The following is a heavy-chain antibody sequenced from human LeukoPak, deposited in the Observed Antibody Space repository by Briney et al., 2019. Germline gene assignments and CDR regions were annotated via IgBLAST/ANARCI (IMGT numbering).Heavy chain of an antibody. J-gene: IGHJ4*02. Sequence: GGSLRLSCAASGFTFSNSAMSWVRQAPGKGLEWVSSISSSSSYIYYADSVKGRFTISRDNAKNSLYLQMNSLRAEDTAVYYCARKGGYYYGSGSYSEYYFDYWGQGTLVTVSS. V-gene: IGHV3-21*01. CDR1: GFTFSNSA. D-gene: IGHD3-10*01. CDR3: ARKGGYYYGSGSYSEYYFDY. CDR2: ISSSSSYI.